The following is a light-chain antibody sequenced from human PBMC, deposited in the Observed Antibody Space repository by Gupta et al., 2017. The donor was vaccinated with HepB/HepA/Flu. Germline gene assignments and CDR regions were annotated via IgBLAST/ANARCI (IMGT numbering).Light chain of an antibody. V-gene: IGKV3-20*01. J-gene: IGKJ1*01. CDR2: GAS. CDR1: QSVSSSY. Sequence: DIVFTPSPGNMSLSPGARATLSCRASQSVSSSYLAWYQQRPGQAPRLLIYGASSRATGISDRFSGSGSGTDFTLTISRLEAEDFAVYYCQQNGSSPLTFGQGTKVEIK. CDR3: QQNGSSPLT.